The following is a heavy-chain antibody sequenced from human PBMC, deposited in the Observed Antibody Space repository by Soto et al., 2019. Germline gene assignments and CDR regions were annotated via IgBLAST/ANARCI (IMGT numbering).Heavy chain of an antibody. CDR2: ISGSGGST. J-gene: IGHJ4*02. V-gene: IGHV3-23*01. Sequence: QAGGSLRLSCAASGFTFSSYAMSWVRQAPGKGLEWVSAISGSGGSTYYADSVMGRFTISRDNSKNTLYLQMNSLRAEDTAVYYCAKAGAAYSSSWYAGYYFDYWGQGTLVTVSS. CDR1: GFTFSSYA. D-gene: IGHD6-13*01. CDR3: AKAGAAYSSSWYAGYYFDY.